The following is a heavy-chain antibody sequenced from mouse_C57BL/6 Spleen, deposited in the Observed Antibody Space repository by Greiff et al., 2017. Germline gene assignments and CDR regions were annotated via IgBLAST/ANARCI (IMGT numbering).Heavy chain of an antibody. CDR2: IFPGSGGT. V-gene: IGHV1-9*01. CDR3: ADSSGYAWFAY. Sequence: QVQLQQPGAELMKPGASVKLSCKASGYTFTGYWIEWVKQRPGHGLEWIGEIFPGSGGTNYNEKFKGKATLTVDTSSNTAYMQLSSLTTEDSAVYYCADSSGYAWFAYWGQGTLVTVSA. CDR1: GYTFTGYW. D-gene: IGHD3-2*02. J-gene: IGHJ3*01.